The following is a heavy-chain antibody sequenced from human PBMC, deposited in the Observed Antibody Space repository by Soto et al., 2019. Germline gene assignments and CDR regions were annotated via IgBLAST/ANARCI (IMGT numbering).Heavy chain of an antibody. CDR2: IYHSGST. CDR1: GGSISSGGYS. D-gene: IGHD2-8*01. V-gene: IGHV4-30-2*01. Sequence: TLSLTCAVSGGSISSGGYSWSWIRQPPGKGLEWIGYIYHSGSTYYNPSLKSRVTISVDRSKNQFSLKLSSVTAADTAVYYCARANGPLLYFDYWGQGTLVTVS. J-gene: IGHJ4*02. CDR3: ARANGPLLYFDY.